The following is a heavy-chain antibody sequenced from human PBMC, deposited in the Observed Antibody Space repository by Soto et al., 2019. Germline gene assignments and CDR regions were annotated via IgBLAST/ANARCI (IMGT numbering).Heavy chain of an antibody. CDR3: ARGYYEADY. J-gene: IGHJ4*02. V-gene: IGHV3-7*01. CDR2: IKQDGNEK. CDR1: AFIFSDYW. Sequence: EVQLVESGGGLVQRGGSLRLSCEASAFIFSDYWMSWVRQAPGKGLEWVANIKQDGNEKYYVDSVKGRFTISRDNANNSLYLQMNSLRAEDTAVYYCARGYYEADYWGQGTLVTVSS. D-gene: IGHD3-22*01.